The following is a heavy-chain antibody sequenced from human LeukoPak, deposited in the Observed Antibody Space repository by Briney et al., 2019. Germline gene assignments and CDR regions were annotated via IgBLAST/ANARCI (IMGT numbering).Heavy chain of an antibody. D-gene: IGHD1-26*01. CDR1: GGSVSSHY. V-gene: IGHV4-59*02. CDR3: ARAQGTIVGAPFAFEI. J-gene: IGHJ3*02. Sequence: PSETLSLTCTVSGGSVSSHYWSWIRQPPGKGLEWIGYMYYSGSTNYNPSLKSRVTISVDTSKNQFSLKLSSVTAADTAVYYCARAQGTIVGAPFAFEIWGQGTMVTVSS. CDR2: MYYSGST.